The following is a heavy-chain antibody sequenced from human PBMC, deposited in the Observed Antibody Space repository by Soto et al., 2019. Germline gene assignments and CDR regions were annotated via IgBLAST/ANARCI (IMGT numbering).Heavy chain of an antibody. J-gene: IGHJ4*02. Sequence: PSETLSLTSTVSGGSISSGGYYWSWIRQHPGKGLEWIGYIYYSGSTYYNPSLKSRVTISVDTSKNQFSLKLSSVTAADTAVYYCARAKRRGSYGDTADYWGQGTLVTVSS. CDR3: ARAKRRGSYGDTADY. D-gene: IGHD1-26*01. CDR2: IYYSGST. V-gene: IGHV4-31*03. CDR1: GGSISSGGYY.